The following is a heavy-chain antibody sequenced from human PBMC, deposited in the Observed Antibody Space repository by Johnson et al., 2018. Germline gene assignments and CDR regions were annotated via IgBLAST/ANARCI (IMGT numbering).Heavy chain of an antibody. D-gene: IGHD3-10*01. J-gene: IGHJ6*02. CDR3: AREEPPGSGSYYNGNYYYYYGMDV. Sequence: QVQLVQSGGGVVQPGRSLRLSCAASGFTFSSYGMHWVRQSPGKGLEWVAVISYDGSNKYYADSVKGRFTISRDNSKNTLYLQMNSLRAEDTAVYSCAREEPPGSGSYYNGNYYYYYGMDVWGQGTTVTVSS. CDR2: ISYDGSNK. V-gene: IGHV3-30*03. CDR1: GFTFSSYG.